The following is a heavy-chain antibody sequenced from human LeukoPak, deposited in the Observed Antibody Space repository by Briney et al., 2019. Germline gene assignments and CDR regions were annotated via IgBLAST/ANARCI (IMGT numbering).Heavy chain of an antibody. CDR2: INFIGTT. CDR3: ARDWQQLVPYYYYGMDV. J-gene: IGHJ6*02. Sequence: SETLSLTCTVSGGSISSSSNYWGWIRQPPGKGLDGFGGINFIGTTYYNPSLKSRVTISVATSKNQFSLKLGSVTAADTAVYYCARDWQQLVPYYYYGMDVWGQGTTVTVSS. CDR1: GGSISSSSNY. V-gene: IGHV4-39*01. D-gene: IGHD6-13*01.